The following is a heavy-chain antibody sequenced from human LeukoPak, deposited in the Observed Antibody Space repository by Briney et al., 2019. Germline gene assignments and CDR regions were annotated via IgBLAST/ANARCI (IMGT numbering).Heavy chain of an antibody. Sequence: SVKVSCKASGGTFSIYAISWVRQAPGQGLEWMGGIIPIFGTANYAQKFQGRVTITADESTSTAYMELSSLRSEDTAVYYCARAVRRDYDFWSGYYRYNWFDPWGQGTLVTVSS. J-gene: IGHJ5*02. D-gene: IGHD3-3*01. V-gene: IGHV1-69*13. CDR1: GGTFSIYA. CDR2: IIPIFGTA. CDR3: ARAVRRDYDFWSGYYRYNWFDP.